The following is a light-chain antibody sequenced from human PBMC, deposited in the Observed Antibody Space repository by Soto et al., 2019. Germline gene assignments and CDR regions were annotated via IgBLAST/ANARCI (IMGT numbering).Light chain of an antibody. V-gene: IGKV1-NL1*01. CDR1: HGISNY. CDR2: AAS. CDR3: QQYYSSPRT. J-gene: IGKJ4*01. Sequence: DIPVTPSPISLSSSWSTSVASTCRAHHGISNYLAWYQQKPGKAPKLLIYAASSLQTGVPSRFSGSGSGTDFTLTISSLQPEDFATYYCQQYYSSPRTFGEGTKVDIK.